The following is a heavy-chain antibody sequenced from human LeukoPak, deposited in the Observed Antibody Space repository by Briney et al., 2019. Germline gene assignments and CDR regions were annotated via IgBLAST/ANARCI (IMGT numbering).Heavy chain of an antibody. V-gene: IGHV3-48*01. CDR3: ARALGSIGNYWSDYDYIDV. J-gene: IGHJ6*03. CDR1: GFTFSSYS. Sequence: GWSLRLSCAASGFTFSSYSMNWVRQAPGKGLEWVSYISSGSSTIYYADSVKGRFTISRDNAKNSLYLQMNSLRADDTPVYYCARALGSIGNYWSDYDYIDVWGKGTTVTVSS. CDR2: ISSGSSTI. D-gene: IGHD3-22*01.